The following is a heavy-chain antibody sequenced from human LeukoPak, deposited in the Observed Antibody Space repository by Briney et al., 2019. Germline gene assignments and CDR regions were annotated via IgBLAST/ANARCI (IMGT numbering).Heavy chain of an antibody. Sequence: GGSLRLSCAASGFTFSSYGIHWVRQAPGKGLEWVTVVSSDGSIKYYADSVKGRFTISRDTSKNTVYLQMNSLGAEDTAFYYCARGYSSSWLGYFDYWGQGTLVTVSS. J-gene: IGHJ4*02. CDR2: VSSDGSIK. CDR1: GFTFSSYG. V-gene: IGHV3-30*03. D-gene: IGHD6-13*01. CDR3: ARGYSSSWLGYFDY.